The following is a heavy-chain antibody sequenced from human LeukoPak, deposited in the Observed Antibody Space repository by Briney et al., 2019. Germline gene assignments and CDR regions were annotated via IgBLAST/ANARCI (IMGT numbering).Heavy chain of an antibody. CDR1: GGSFSGYY. CDR2: INHSGST. D-gene: IGHD6-19*01. Sequence: SETLSLTRAVYGGSFSGYYWNWIRQPPGKGLEWIGEINHSGSTNYNPSLKSRVTISVDTSKNQFSLKLSSVTAADTAVYYCARRRFSGWTATNWFDPWGQGTLVTVSS. V-gene: IGHV4-34*01. CDR3: ARRRFSGWTATNWFDP. J-gene: IGHJ5*02.